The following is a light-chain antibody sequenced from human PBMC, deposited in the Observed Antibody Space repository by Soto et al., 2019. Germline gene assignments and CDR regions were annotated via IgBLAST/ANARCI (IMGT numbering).Light chain of an antibody. CDR2: DTS. CDR3: QQRSNWRIT. J-gene: IGKJ5*01. V-gene: IGKV3-11*01. Sequence: EIVSTQSPATLSLSPGERATLSCRASQSVSSSLAWYQQKPGQAPRLLISDTSNRATGIPARFSGSGSGTDFTLTISSLEPEDFAVYYCQQRSNWRITFGQGTRLEIK. CDR1: QSVSSS.